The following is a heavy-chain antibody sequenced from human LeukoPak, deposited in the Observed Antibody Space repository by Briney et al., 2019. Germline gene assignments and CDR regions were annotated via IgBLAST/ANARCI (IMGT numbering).Heavy chain of an antibody. J-gene: IGHJ4*02. CDR2: ISSSSIYI. CDR3: ARARDGYHLLGY. CDR1: GFTFTTYS. Sequence: PGGSLRLSCAASGFTFTTYSMNWARQAPGKGLEWVSSISSSSIYIYYADSVKGRFTISRDNAKNSLYLQMNSLRAEDTAVYYCARARDGYHLLGYWGQGTLVTVSS. V-gene: IGHV3-21*01. D-gene: IGHD5-24*01.